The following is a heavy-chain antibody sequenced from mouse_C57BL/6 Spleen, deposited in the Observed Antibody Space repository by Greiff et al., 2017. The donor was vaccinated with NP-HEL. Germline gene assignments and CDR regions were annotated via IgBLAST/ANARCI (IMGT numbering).Heavy chain of an antibody. D-gene: IGHD2-5*01. J-gene: IGHJ2*01. V-gene: IGHV5-17*01. CDR2: ISSGSSTI. Sequence: EVMLVESGGGLVKPGGSLKLFCAASGFTFSDYGMHWVRQAPEKGLEWVAYISSGSSTIYYADTVKGRFTISRDNAKNTLFLQMTSLRSEDTAMYYCARDSNYYFDYWGQGTTLTVSS. CDR3: ARDSNYYFDY. CDR1: GFTFSDYG.